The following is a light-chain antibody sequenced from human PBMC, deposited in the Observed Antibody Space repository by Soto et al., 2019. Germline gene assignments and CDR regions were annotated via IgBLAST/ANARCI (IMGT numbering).Light chain of an antibody. V-gene: IGKV3-11*01. CDR2: DAS. Sequence: EIVLTQSPATLSLSPGNRATLSCRASQGVSGYLAWYQQKPGQAPRLLIYDASNRATGIPARFRGSGSGTDFTLTITSLEPEDFAVYYCQQRSNWPSTFGGGTKVEI. CDR3: QQRSNWPST. CDR1: QGVSGY. J-gene: IGKJ4*01.